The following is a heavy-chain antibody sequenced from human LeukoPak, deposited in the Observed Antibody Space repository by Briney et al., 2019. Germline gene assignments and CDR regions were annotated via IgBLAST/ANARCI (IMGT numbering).Heavy chain of an antibody. V-gene: IGHV3-23*01. D-gene: IGHD3-10*01. J-gene: IGHJ5*02. CDR3: AKDRYYYGSGSYHSSNWFDP. Sequence: GGSLRLSCAASGFIFSSYAMSWVRQAPGKGLEWVSAISGSGGSTYYADSVKGRFTISRDNSKNTLYLQMNSLRAEDTAVYYCAKDRYYYGSGSYHSSNWFDPWGQGTLVIASS. CDR1: GFIFSSYA. CDR2: ISGSGGST.